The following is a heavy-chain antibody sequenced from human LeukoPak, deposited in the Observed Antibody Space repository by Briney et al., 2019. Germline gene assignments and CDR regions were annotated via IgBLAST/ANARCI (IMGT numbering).Heavy chain of an antibody. CDR2: ISYDGSNK. D-gene: IGHD3-22*01. V-gene: IGHV3-30*18. J-gene: IGHJ4*02. CDR1: GFTFSSYG. CDR3: AKDHHYDSSGYAPLHY. Sequence: PGGSLRLSCAASGFTFSSYGMHWVRQAPGKGLEWVAVISYDGSNKYYADSVKGRFTISRDNSKNTLYLQMNSLRAEDTAVYYCAKDHHYDSSGYAPLHYWGQGTLVTVSS.